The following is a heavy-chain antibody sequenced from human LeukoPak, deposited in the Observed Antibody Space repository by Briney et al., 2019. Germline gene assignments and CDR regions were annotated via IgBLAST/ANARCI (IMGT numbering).Heavy chain of an antibody. V-gene: IGHV1-2*02. D-gene: IGHD1-1*01. CDR3: ARDDWAATGIFDY. CDR1: GYTFTGYY. Sequence: ASVRVSCKASGYTFTGYYMHWVRQAPGQGLEWMGWINPNSGGTNYAQKFQGRVTMTRDTSISTAYMELSRLRSDDTAVYYCARDDWAATGIFDYWGQGTLVTVSS. CDR2: INPNSGGT. J-gene: IGHJ4*02.